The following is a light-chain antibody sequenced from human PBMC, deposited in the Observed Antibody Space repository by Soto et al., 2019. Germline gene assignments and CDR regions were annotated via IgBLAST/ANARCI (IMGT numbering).Light chain of an antibody. V-gene: IGKV3-11*01. CDR3: QQRSNWPLT. CDR1: QSVGSY. CDR2: DAS. J-gene: IGKJ4*01. Sequence: EVVLTQSPGTLSLSPGQRATLSCRASQSVGSYLAWYQQKPGQAPRLLIYDASSRATGIPAKFSGSGSGTDFILTISSLEPEYFAVYYCQQRSNWPLTFGGGTKVEIK.